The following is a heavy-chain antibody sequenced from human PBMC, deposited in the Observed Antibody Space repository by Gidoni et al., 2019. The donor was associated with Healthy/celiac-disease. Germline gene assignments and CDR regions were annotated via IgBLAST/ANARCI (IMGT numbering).Heavy chain of an antibody. Sequence: QVQLVESGGGVVQPGRSLRLSCAASGFTFSSYAMHWVRQAPGKGLEWVAVISYDGSNKYYADSVKGRFTISRDNSKNTLYLQMNSLRAEDTAVYYCARDFGNWYYYYYGMDVWGQGTTVTVSS. D-gene: IGHD1-20*01. CDR3: ARDFGNWYYYYYGMDV. CDR2: ISYDGSNK. CDR1: GFTFSSYA. V-gene: IGHV3-30-3*01. J-gene: IGHJ6*02.